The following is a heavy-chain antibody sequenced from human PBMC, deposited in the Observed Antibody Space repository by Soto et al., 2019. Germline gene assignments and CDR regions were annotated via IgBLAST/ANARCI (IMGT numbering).Heavy chain of an antibody. V-gene: IGHV3-30-3*01. CDR3: ARDYYDSSGYPYFDY. J-gene: IGHJ4*02. Sequence: QVQLVESGGGVVQPGRSLRLSCAASGFTFSSYAMHWVRQAPGKGLEWVAVISYDGSNKYYADSVKGRFTISRDNSKNTLYLQMSSLRAEDTAVYYCARDYYDSSGYPYFDYWGQGTLVTVSA. CDR1: GFTFSSYA. CDR2: ISYDGSNK. D-gene: IGHD3-22*01.